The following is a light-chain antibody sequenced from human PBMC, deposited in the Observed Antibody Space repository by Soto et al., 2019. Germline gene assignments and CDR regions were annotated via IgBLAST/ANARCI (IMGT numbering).Light chain of an antibody. CDR2: AAS. V-gene: IGKV1-39*01. CDR3: QQSYITPYT. CDR1: QSISSF. Sequence: DIQMTQSPSSLSASVGDRVTITCRASQSISSFLHWYQQKPGKAPKLLSYAASSLQSGVPSRFSGRGSGTDFTLTVSSLQPEDFATYYCQQSYITPYTFGQGTKLEIK. J-gene: IGKJ2*01.